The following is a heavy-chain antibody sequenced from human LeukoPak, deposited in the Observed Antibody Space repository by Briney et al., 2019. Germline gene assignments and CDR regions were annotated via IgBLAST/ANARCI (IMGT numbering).Heavy chain of an antibody. D-gene: IGHD3-16*01. J-gene: IGHJ4*02. CDR3: ARRGWGGSGFDY. V-gene: IGHV3-48*01. CDR2: ISSSSGTI. Sequence: PGGSLRLSCAASRFTFSSYSMNWVRQTPGKGLEWLSYISSSSGTIYSADSVKGRFTISRDNAKNSLYLQMNSLRAEDTAVYYCARRGWGGSGFDYWGQGTLVTVSS. CDR1: RFTFSSYS.